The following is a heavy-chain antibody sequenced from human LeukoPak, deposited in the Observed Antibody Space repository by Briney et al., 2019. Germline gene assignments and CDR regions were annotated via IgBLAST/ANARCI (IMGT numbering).Heavy chain of an antibody. J-gene: IGHJ6*03. D-gene: IGHD6-25*01. V-gene: IGHV3-48*01. Sequence: GRSLRLSCAASGFTFDDYAMHWVRQPPGKGLEWVSNIGTSSTTIYYADSVKGRFTISRDNAKNSLYLQMNSLRADDTAVYYCARFAAGGSYYYYMDVWGKGTTVTASS. CDR3: ARFAAGGSYYYYMDV. CDR1: GFTFDDYA. CDR2: IGTSSTTI.